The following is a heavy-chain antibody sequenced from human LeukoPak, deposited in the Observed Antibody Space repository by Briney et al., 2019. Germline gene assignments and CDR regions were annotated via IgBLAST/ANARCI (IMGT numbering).Heavy chain of an antibody. CDR3: ARGPRQPVDRWFDP. CDR1: GGSFTGYY. J-gene: IGHJ5*02. V-gene: IGHV4-34*01. CDR2: INHSGST. D-gene: IGHD6-13*01. Sequence: KPPETLSLTCAVYGGSFTGYYWTWIRQPPGKGLEWIGEINHSGSTNYNPSLKSRVTISVDTSKNQFSLKLRSVTAADTAVYYCARGPRQPVDRWFDPWGQGTLVTVSS.